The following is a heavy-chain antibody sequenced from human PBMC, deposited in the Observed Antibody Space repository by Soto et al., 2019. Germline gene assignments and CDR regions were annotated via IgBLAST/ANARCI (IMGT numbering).Heavy chain of an antibody. Sequence: RGESLKISCKGSGYSFTSYWINWVRQMPGKGLEWMGRIDPSDSYTNYSPSFQGHVTISADKSISTAYLQWSSLKASDTAMYYCASGGFNDLWSGFYAHDYWGQGTLVTVS. CDR1: GYSFTSYW. CDR2: IDPSDSYT. J-gene: IGHJ4*02. V-gene: IGHV5-10-1*01. D-gene: IGHD3-3*01. CDR3: ASGGFNDLWSGFYAHDY.